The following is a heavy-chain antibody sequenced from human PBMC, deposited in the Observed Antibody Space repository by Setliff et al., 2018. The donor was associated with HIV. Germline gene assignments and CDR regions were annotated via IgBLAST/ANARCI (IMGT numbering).Heavy chain of an antibody. CDR2: SNPNTGGT. J-gene: IGHJ6*03. CDR1: GFSFDDYY. Sequence: ASVKVSCKASGFSFDDYYMHWVRQVPGQGLEWMGWSNPNTGGTKYAQKFQGRVTMTMDTSTTTAYKELSGLKSDDTAVYYCARDHVVCSGGTCRSDDPYYYYYMNVWGQGTTVTVSS. D-gene: IGHD2-15*01. V-gene: IGHV1-2*02. CDR3: ARDHVVCSGGTCRSDDPYYYYYMNV.